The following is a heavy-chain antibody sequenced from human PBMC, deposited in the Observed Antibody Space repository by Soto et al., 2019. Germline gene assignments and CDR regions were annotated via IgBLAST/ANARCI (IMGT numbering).Heavy chain of an antibody. D-gene: IGHD5-18*01. CDR1: GFTFTNSA. CDR2: IVVGSGRT. J-gene: IGHJ4*02. V-gene: IGHV1-58*01. CDR3: ATDQGYSYGYGTY. Sequence: QMQLVQSGPEVKKPGTSVKVSCKASGFTFTNSAVQWVRQARGQRLEWIGWIVVGSGRTDYAQKFQGRVTLTRDKSTSTAYMELSSLSSEDTAVYYCATDQGYSYGYGTYWGQGTLVTVSS.